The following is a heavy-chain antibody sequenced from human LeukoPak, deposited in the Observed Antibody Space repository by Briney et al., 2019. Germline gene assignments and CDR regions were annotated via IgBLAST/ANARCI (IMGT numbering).Heavy chain of an antibody. V-gene: IGHV4-30-4*01. Sequence: SETLSLTCTVSGNSISSGDYYWSWIRQPPGKGLEWIGYIHYSGSSDYNPALKSRVSISVDASKNQFSLKLTSVTAADTAVYFCVSRADWFDPGGPGTLVTVSS. CDR3: VSRADWFDP. CDR2: IHYSGSS. CDR1: GNSISSGDYY. J-gene: IGHJ5*02.